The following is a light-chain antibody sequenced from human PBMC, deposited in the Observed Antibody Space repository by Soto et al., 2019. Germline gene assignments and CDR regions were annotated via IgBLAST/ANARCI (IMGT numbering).Light chain of an antibody. V-gene: IGKV3-20*01. CDR2: GAS. Sequence: EIVLTQSPGTLSLSPGERATLSCRASQSVSSSYLAWYQQKPGQTPRLLIYGASSRATGIPDRFSGSGSGTDFTLTISRLEPEDFAVYYCQQYGSLFGPGTKVDI. J-gene: IGKJ3*01. CDR1: QSVSSSY. CDR3: QQYGSL.